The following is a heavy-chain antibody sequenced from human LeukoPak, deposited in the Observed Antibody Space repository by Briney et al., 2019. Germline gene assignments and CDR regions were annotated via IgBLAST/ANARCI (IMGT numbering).Heavy chain of an antibody. J-gene: IGHJ5*02. Sequence: GASVKVSCKASGYTFTSYDINWVRQSTGQGLEWMGWMNPNSGNTGYAQKFQGRLTITRNTSITTAYMELSSLRSEDTAVYYCARFLSATRRGNWFDPWGQGTLVTVSS. V-gene: IGHV1-8*03. D-gene: IGHD6-6*01. CDR3: ARFLSATRRGNWFDP. CDR2: MNPNSGNT. CDR1: GYTFTSYD.